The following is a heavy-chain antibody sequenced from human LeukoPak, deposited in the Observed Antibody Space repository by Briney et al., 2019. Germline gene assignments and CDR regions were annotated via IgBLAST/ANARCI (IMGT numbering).Heavy chain of an antibody. Sequence: SETLSLTCTVSGGSISSSSYYWGWIRQPPGKGLEWIGSIYYSGSTYYNPSLKSRVTISVDTSTNQFSLKLSSVTAADTAVYYCARVAGTTSGPTLFWFDPWGQGTLVTVSS. V-gene: IGHV4-39*07. CDR1: GGSISSSSYY. D-gene: IGHD1-1*01. CDR3: ARVAGTTSGPTLFWFDP. J-gene: IGHJ5*02. CDR2: IYYSGST.